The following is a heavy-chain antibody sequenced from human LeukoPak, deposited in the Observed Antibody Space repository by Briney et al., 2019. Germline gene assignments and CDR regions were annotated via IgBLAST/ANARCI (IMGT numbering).Heavy chain of an antibody. J-gene: IGHJ5*02. CDR1: GGSFSAYY. V-gene: IGHV4-34*01. D-gene: IGHD6-13*01. Sequence: SETLSLTCAVYGGSFSAYYWNWIRQPPGKGLEWIGEINHSRSTNYNPSLKSRVTISVDTSKNQFSLRLSSVTAADTAVYYCARKARSYNSTWQTRGGNWFDPWGQGTLVTVSS. CDR3: ARKARSYNSTWQTRGGNWFDP. CDR2: INHSRST.